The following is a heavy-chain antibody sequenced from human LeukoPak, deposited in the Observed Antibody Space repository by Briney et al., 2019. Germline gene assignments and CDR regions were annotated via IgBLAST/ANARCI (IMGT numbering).Heavy chain of an antibody. CDR1: GFTFSSYG. V-gene: IGHV3-33*01. CDR2: IWYDGSNK. J-gene: IGHJ4*02. CDR3: ARGGTYYYDSSGYYHFDY. D-gene: IGHD3-22*01. Sequence: GGSLRLSCAASGFTFSSYGMHWVRQAPGRGLGWVAVIWYDGSNKYYADSVKGRFTISRDNSKNTLYLQMNSLRAEDTAVYYCARGGTYYYDSSGYYHFDYWGQGTLVTVSS.